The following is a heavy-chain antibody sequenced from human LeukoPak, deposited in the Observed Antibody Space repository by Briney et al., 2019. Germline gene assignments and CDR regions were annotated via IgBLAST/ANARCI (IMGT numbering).Heavy chain of an antibody. V-gene: IGHV3-30-3*02. Sequence: PGRSLRLSCATSGFTFSSFALHWVRQAPGKGLEWVAVISNDGSKRFYADSVTGRFTISRDNSKNTLYLQMNTLRVEDTAVYYCASRAGGSFDPHFDYWGQGTLVIVSS. J-gene: IGHJ4*02. D-gene: IGHD1-26*01. CDR1: GFTFSSFA. CDR3: ASRAGGSFDPHFDY. CDR2: ISNDGSKR.